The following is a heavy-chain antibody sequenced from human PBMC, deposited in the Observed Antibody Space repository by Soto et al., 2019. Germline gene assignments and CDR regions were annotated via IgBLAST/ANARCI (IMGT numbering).Heavy chain of an antibody. Sequence: SQTLSLTCTVSDGTISNYDWRWIRQPPGKGLEWIGYIYYSGSTNYNPSLKSRVTISVDTSKNQFSLKLSSVTAADTAVYYCARAHSSGYVFLGFWGQGILVTVS. V-gene: IGHV4-59*12. CDR3: ARAHSSGYVFLGF. J-gene: IGHJ4*02. D-gene: IGHD5-18*01. CDR2: IYYSGST. CDR1: DGTISNYD.